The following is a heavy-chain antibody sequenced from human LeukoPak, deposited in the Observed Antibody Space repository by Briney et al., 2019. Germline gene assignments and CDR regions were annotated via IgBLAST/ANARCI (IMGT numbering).Heavy chain of an antibody. V-gene: IGHV4-34*01. Sequence: SETLSLTCAVYGGSFSGYYWSWIRQPPGKGLEWIGEINHSGSTNYYPSLKSRVTISVDTSKNQFSLKLSSVTAADTAVYYCARRDSSGYYYAVFHYWGQGTLVTVSS. CDR3: ARRDSSGYYYAVFHY. CDR2: INHSGST. J-gene: IGHJ4*02. CDR1: GGSFSGYY. D-gene: IGHD3-22*01.